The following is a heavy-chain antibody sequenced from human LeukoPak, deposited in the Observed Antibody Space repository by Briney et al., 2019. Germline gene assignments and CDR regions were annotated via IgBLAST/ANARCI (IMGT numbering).Heavy chain of an antibody. Sequence: ASVKVSCKASVYTFTSYSISWGRQGPGQGLEWMGWISAYNGNTNYAQKLQGRVTMTTDTSTSTDYMELRSLRSDDTAVYYCARAVFAAAWEYYYYYDMDVWGQGTTVTVSS. CDR2: ISAYNGNT. CDR3: ARAVFAAAWEYYYYYDMDV. D-gene: IGHD6-13*01. J-gene: IGHJ6*02. V-gene: IGHV1-18*01. CDR1: VYTFTSYS.